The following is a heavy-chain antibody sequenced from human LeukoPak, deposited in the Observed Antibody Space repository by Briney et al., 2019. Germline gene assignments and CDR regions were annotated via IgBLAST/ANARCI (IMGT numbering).Heavy chain of an antibody. CDR1: GGSISSGSYS. D-gene: IGHD3-3*01. CDR2: IYYSGST. Sequence: SETLSLTCAVSGGSISSGSYSWSWIRQPPGKGLEWIGSIYYSGSTYYNPSLKSRVTISVDTSKNQFSLKLSSVTAADTAVYYCATATIITIFGVVEDAFDIWGQGTMVTVSS. V-gene: IGHV4-39*01. CDR3: ATATIITIFGVVEDAFDI. J-gene: IGHJ3*02.